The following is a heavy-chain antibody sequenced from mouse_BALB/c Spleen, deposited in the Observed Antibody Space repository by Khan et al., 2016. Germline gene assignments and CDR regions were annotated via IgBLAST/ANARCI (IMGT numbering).Heavy chain of an antibody. J-gene: IGHJ4*01. D-gene: IGHD2-1*01. CDR1: GYTFTSYW. CDR2: IYPGNSDT. CDR3: TEGNYFYAMDY. Sequence: EVQLQESGTVLARPGASVKMSCKAAGYTFTSYWMHWVKQRPGQGLEWIGAIYPGNSDTSYNQKFKGKAKLTAVTSTSTAYMELSSLTNEDSAVSYCTEGNYFYAMDYWGQGTSVTVSS. V-gene: IGHV1-5*01.